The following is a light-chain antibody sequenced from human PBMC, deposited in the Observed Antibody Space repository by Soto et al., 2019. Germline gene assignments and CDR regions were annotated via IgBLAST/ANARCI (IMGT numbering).Light chain of an antibody. CDR2: SNH. CDR3: AAWDDSLNGPV. V-gene: IGLV1-44*01. J-gene: IGLJ2*01. CDR1: SSNIGSNT. Sequence: QLVLTQPPSASGTPGQRVTISCSGSSSNIGSNTVNWYQQLPGTAPKLLIYSNHQRPSGVPDRFSGSKSGTSASLAISGLQSEDEADYYCAAWDDSLNGPVFGGGTKLTVL.